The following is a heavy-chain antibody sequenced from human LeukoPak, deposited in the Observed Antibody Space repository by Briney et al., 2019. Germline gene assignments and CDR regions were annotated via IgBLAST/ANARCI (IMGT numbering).Heavy chain of an antibody. D-gene: IGHD4-23*01. Sequence: SETLSLTCTVSGGSISSYYWSWIRQPPGKGLEWIGYIYYSGSTNYNPSLKSRVTISVDTSKNQFSLKLSSVTAADTAVYYCARVGVDYSGNIIKYFFDYWGQGTLVTVSS. CDR3: ARVGVDYSGNIIKYFFDY. J-gene: IGHJ4*02. V-gene: IGHV4-59*01. CDR2: IYYSGST. CDR1: GGSISSYY.